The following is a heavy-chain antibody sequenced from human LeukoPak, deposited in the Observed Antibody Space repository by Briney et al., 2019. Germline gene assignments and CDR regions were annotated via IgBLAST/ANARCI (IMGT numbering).Heavy chain of an antibody. J-gene: IGHJ4*02. CDR3: ANDSPGYASSWYEDN. CDR2: IGGSGADT. D-gene: IGHD6-13*01. CDR1: GFIFSSYA. Sequence: GGSLRLSCAGSGFIFSSYAVSWVRQAPGKGLEWVSVIGGSGADTFYAESVKGRFIISRDNSKNKVYLQLNSLRAEDTAVYYCANDSPGYASSWYEDNWGQGTLVTVAS. V-gene: IGHV3-23*01.